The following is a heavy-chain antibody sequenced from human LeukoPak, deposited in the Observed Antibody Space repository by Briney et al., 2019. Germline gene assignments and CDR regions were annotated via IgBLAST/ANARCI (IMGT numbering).Heavy chain of an antibody. D-gene: IGHD3-22*01. V-gene: IGHV5-51*01. CDR3: ARRGYYDSSGYYPKYFQH. J-gene: IGHJ1*01. Sequence: EGSLKISCKGSGYSFTSYWIGWVRQMPGKGLEWMGIIYPGDSDTRYSPSFQGQVTISADKSISTAYLQWSGLKASDTAMYYCARRGYYDSSGYYPKYFQHWGQGTLVTVSS. CDR2: IYPGDSDT. CDR1: GYSFTSYW.